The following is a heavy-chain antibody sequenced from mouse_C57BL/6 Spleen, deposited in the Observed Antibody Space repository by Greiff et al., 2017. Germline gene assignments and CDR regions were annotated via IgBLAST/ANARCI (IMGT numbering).Heavy chain of an antibody. V-gene: IGHV1-59*01. J-gene: IGHJ2*01. CDR3: ARTGSTDY. D-gene: IGHD1-1*01. Sequence: QVQLQQPGAELVRPGTSVKLSCKASGYTFTSYWMHWVKQRPGQGLEWIGVIDPSDSYTNYNQKFNGKATLRVDTSSSTAYMQLSSLTSEDSAVYYCARTGSTDYWGQGTTLTVSA. CDR1: GYTFTSYW. CDR2: IDPSDSYT.